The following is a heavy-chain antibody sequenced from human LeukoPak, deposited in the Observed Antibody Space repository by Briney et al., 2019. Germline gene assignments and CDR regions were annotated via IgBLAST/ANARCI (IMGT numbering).Heavy chain of an antibody. CDR3: ARVSVYDFWSGLLNWFDP. J-gene: IGHJ5*02. D-gene: IGHD3-3*01. CDR1: GGSISGYY. V-gene: IGHV4-59*12. CDR2: IYYNGIS. Sequence: SETLSPTCTVSGGSISGYYWSWIRQPPGKGLEWIAYIYYNGISNYNPSLKSRVIISVDSSKNQFSLKLSSVTAADTAVYYCARVSVYDFWSGLLNWFDPWGQGTLVTVSS.